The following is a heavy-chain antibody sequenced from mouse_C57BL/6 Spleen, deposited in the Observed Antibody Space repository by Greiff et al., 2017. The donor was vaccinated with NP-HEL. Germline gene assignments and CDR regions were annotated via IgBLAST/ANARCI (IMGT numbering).Heavy chain of an antibody. Sequence: QVQLQQSGAELMKPGASVKLSCKATGYTFTGYWIEWVKQRPGHGLEWIGEILPGSGSTNYNEKFKGKATFTADTSSNTAYMQLSSLTTEDSAIYYCARTFPDYYGSSYGYFDVWGTGTTVTVSS. CDR3: ARTFPDYYGSSYGYFDV. CDR1: GYTFTGYW. D-gene: IGHD1-1*01. J-gene: IGHJ1*03. V-gene: IGHV1-9*01. CDR2: ILPGSGST.